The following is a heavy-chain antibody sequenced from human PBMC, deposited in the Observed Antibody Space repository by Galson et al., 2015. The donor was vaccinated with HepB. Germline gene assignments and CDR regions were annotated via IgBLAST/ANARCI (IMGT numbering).Heavy chain of an antibody. CDR3: ARPGRDYGGNSGLDY. J-gene: IGHJ4*02. CDR2: IDPSDSYT. CDR1: GYSFTNYW. Sequence: QSGAEVKKPGESLKISCKGSGYSFTNYWISWVRQMPGKGLEWMGRIDPSDSYTNYSPSFQGHVTISADKSFTTAYLHWSTLKASDTAMYYCARPGRDYGGNSGLDYWDQGTLVTVSS. D-gene: IGHD4-23*01. V-gene: IGHV5-10-1*01.